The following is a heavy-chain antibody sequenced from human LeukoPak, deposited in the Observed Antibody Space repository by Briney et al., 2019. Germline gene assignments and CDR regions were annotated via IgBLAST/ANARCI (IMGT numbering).Heavy chain of an antibody. J-gene: IGHJ3*02. D-gene: IGHD3-16*01. V-gene: IGHV3-66*01. CDR2: IYDSGTT. Sequence: GGSLRLSCAASGFTVSTNYVTWVRQAPGKGLEGVSIIYDSGTTLYADSMKGRFTISRDNSKNAVYLQIKSLRVEDTAIYFGARGGIGIDTDGFDIWGQGTMVTVTS. CDR1: GFTVSTNY. CDR3: ARGGIGIDTDGFDI.